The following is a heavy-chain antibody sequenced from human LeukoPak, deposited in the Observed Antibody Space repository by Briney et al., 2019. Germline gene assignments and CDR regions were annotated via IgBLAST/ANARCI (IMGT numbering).Heavy chain of an antibody. CDR3: AKSEWELPEYFQH. Sequence: GGSLRLSCAASGFTFSSYGMHWVRQAPGKGLEWVAFIRYDGSNKYYADSVKGRFTISRDNSKNTLYLQMNSLRAEDTAVYYCAKSEWELPEYFQHWGQGTLVTVSS. CDR1: GFTFSSYG. CDR2: IRYDGSNK. V-gene: IGHV3-30*02. D-gene: IGHD1-26*01. J-gene: IGHJ1*01.